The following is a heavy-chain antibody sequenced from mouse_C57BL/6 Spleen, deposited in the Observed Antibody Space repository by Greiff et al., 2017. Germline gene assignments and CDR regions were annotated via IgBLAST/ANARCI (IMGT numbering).Heavy chain of an antibody. V-gene: IGHV5-17*01. CDR1: GFTFSDYG. J-gene: IGHJ4*01. D-gene: IGHD1-1*01. CDR3: ARGPYGSSYGAMDY. CDR2: ISSGSSTI. Sequence: EVQLQQSGGGLVKPGGSLKLSCAASGFTFSDYGMHWVRQAPEKGLEWVAYISSGSSTIYYADTVKGRFTISRDNAKNTLFLQMTSLRSEDTAMYYCARGPYGSSYGAMDYWGQGTSVTVSS.